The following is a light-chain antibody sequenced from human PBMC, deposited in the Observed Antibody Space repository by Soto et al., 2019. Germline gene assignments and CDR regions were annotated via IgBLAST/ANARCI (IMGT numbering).Light chain of an antibody. CDR2: DAS. V-gene: IGKV3-11*01. CDR1: QSISNY. Sequence: EIVLTQSPGTLSLAPGERATLSCRASQSISNYLAWSQHKPGQAPRLLISDASKRASGVPARFSGSGSGTAFTLTISSLEPEDFAVYYGQQRSQWPPLTVGGGTTVEI. J-gene: IGKJ4*01. CDR3: QQRSQWPPLT.